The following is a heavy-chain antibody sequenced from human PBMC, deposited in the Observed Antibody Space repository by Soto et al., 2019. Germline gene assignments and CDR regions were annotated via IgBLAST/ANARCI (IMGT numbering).Heavy chain of an antibody. J-gene: IGHJ6*01. CDR1: GFTFSSYA. CDR2: ISYDGNKK. CDR3: AREAPGSGWSDYYYGMDV. V-gene: IGHV3-30-3*01. D-gene: IGHD6-19*01. Sequence: GSLRLSCAASGFTFSSYAMNWVRQAPGKGLEWVAGISYDGNKKYYAESVKGRFTISRDNSKKTLYLQMNSLRIEDTTLCYCAREAPGSGWSDYYYGMDVWGQGTTVTVSS.